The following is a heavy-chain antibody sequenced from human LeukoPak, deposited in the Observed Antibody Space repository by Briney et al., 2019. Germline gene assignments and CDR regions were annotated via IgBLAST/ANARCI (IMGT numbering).Heavy chain of an antibody. CDR1: GGTFSSYA. CDR2: IIPIFGTA. CDR3: AFPAVGGVIVDY. J-gene: IGHJ4*02. V-gene: IGHV1-69*13. D-gene: IGHD3-16*01. Sequence: SVKVSCKASGGTFSSYAISWVRQAPGQGLEWMGGIIPIFGTANYAQKFQGRVTVTADESTSTAYMELSSLRSEDTAVYYCAFPAVGGVIVDYWGQGTLVTVSS.